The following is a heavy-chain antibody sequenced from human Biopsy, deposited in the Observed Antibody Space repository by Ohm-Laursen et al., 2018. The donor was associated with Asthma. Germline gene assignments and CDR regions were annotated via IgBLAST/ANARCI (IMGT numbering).Heavy chain of an antibody. J-gene: IGHJ4*02. CDR1: GYSLTDLS. V-gene: IGHV1-24*01. CDR2: HDHEEGGT. Sequence: ASVKVSCQLSGYSLTDLSMHWVRQAPGQGIEWMGGHDHEEGGTVNARRFQGRVTMTEDTSTDTAYMELSSLSSDDTAVYYCASDFPKDYVRYNFQFWGQGTLVTVSS. CDR3: ASDFPKDYVRYNFQF. D-gene: IGHD4-17*01.